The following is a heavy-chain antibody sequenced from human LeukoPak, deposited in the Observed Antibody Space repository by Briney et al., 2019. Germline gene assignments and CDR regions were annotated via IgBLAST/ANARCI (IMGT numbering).Heavy chain of an antibody. CDR1: GYTFTGYY. J-gene: IGHJ5*02. CDR2: INPNSGAT. V-gene: IGHV1-2*02. CDR3: ARSYNWNEEYWFDP. D-gene: IGHD1-20*01. Sequence: ASVKVSCKASGYTFTGYYMHWVRQAPGQGLEWMGWINPNSGATNFAQKFQGRVSMTRDMSTSTVYMELSSLRSEDTAVYYCARSYNWNEEYWFDPWGQGTLVTVSS.